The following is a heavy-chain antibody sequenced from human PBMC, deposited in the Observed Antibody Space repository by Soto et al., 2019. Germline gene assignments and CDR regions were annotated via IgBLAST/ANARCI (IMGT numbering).Heavy chain of an antibody. CDR3: AKIYDFWSGSWDRDY. Sequence: PSETLSLTCTVSGGSISSGGYYWSWIRQHPGKGLEWIGYIYYSGSTYYNPSLKSRVTISVDTSKNQFSLKLSSVTAEDTAVYYCAKIYDFWSGSWDRDYWGQGTLVTVSS. J-gene: IGHJ4*02. V-gene: IGHV4-31*03. CDR1: GGSISSGGYY. CDR2: IYYSGST. D-gene: IGHD3-3*01.